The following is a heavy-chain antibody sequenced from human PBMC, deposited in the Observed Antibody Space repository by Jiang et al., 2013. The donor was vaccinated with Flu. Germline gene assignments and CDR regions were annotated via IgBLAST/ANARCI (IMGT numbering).Heavy chain of an antibody. V-gene: IGHV1-3*01. CDR2: INAGNGRT. CDR1: GYTFTSYA. CDR3: ARGGYSSGSYYYFDY. Sequence: GAEVKKPGASVKVSCKASGYTFTSYAMQWVRQAPGQRLEWMGWINAGNGRTKYSQKFQGRVTITRDTSASTAYMELSSLTSEDMAVYYCARGGYSSGSYYYFDYWGQGTLVTVSS. J-gene: IGHJ4*02. D-gene: IGHD6-19*01.